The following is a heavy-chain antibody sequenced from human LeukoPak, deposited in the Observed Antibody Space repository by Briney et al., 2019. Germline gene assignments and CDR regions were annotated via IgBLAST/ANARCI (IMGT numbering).Heavy chain of an antibody. Sequence: SETLSLTCTVSGVSISSYYWSWIRQPPGKGLEWIGYIYYSGSTNYNPSLKSRVTISVDTSKNQFSLKLSSVTAADTAVYYCARERSAAGTGWFDPWGQGTLVTVSS. V-gene: IGHV4-59*01. D-gene: IGHD6-13*01. CDR1: GVSISSYY. CDR2: IYYSGST. J-gene: IGHJ5*02. CDR3: ARERSAAGTGWFDP.